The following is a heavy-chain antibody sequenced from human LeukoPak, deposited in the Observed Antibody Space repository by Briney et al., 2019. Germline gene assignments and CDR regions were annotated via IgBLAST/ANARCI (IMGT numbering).Heavy chain of an antibody. CDR2: IYYSGST. V-gene: IGHV4-39*01. CDR3: ARRGYDYVWGSYRPFDY. D-gene: IGHD3-16*02. Sequence: PSETLSLTCTVSGGSISGSSYYWGWIRQPPGKGLEWIGSIYYSGSTYYNPSLKSRVTISVDTSKNQFSLKLSSVTAADTAVYYCARRGYDYVWGSYRPFDYWGQGSLVTVSS. J-gene: IGHJ4*02. CDR1: GGSISGSSYY.